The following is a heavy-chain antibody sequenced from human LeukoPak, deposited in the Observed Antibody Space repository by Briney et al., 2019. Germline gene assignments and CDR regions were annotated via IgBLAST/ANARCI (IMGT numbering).Heavy chain of an antibody. CDR2: IIPIFGTA. D-gene: IGHD5-18*01. Sequence: GASVKVSCKASGGTFSSYAISWVRQAPGQGLEWMGGIIPIFGTANYARKFQGRVTITADESTSTAYMELSSLRSEDTAVYYCARESDYVDTAMVSGWFDPWGQGTLVTVSS. J-gene: IGHJ5*02. V-gene: IGHV1-69*13. CDR1: GGTFSSYA. CDR3: ARESDYVDTAMVSGWFDP.